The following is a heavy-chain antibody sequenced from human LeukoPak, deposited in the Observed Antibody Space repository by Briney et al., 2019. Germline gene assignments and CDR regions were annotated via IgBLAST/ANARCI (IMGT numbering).Heavy chain of an antibody. CDR2: ISAYNGDT. J-gene: IGHJ4*02. CDR3: ARDFEHCTTSSCYALFDY. Sequence: ASVKVSCKASGYTLTNYGLSWVRQAPGQGLEWMGWISAYNGDTHYAQTVQGRVTMTRDTSTSTAYMELRSLRSDDTAVYYCARDFEHCTTSSCYALFDYWGQGTLVTVSS. CDR1: GYTLTNYG. D-gene: IGHD2-2*01. V-gene: IGHV1-18*01.